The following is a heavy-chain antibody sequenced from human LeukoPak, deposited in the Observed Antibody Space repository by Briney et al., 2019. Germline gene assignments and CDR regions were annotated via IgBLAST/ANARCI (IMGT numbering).Heavy chain of an antibody. CDR3: ATGAEYFQH. J-gene: IGHJ1*01. Sequence: QPGGSLRLSCAASGFTFSSYGMHWVRQAPGKGLEWVAVISYDGSNKYYADSVKGRFTISRDNSKNMLYLQMNSLRAEDTAVYYCATGAEYFQHWGQGTLVTVSS. CDR2: ISYDGSNK. CDR1: GFTFSSYG. V-gene: IGHV3-30*03.